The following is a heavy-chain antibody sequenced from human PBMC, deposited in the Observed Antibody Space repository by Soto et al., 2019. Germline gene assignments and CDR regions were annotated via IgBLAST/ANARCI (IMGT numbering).Heavy chain of an antibody. CDR1: GYTFTSYY. Sequence: GASVKVSCKASGYTFTSYYMHWVRQAPGQGLEWMGIINPSGGSTSYAQKFQGRVTMTRDTSTSTVYMELSSLRSEDTAVYYCARDSPGGGSCYSDYHYYYYGMDVWGQGTTVTVSS. D-gene: IGHD2-15*01. CDR2: INPSGGST. V-gene: IGHV1-46*01. CDR3: ARDSPGGGSCYSDYHYYYYGMDV. J-gene: IGHJ6*02.